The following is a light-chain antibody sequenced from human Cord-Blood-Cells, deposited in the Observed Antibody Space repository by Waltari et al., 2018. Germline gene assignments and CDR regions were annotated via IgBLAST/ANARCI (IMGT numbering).Light chain of an antibody. CDR1: QSVSSY. CDR3: QQRSNWLT. J-gene: IGKJ4*01. Sequence: ELVLTQSPATLSLSPGERATLSCRASQSVSSYLAWYQQKPGQAPRLLIYDASNRATGIPARFSGSGSGTDFTFTISSLEPEDFAVYYCQQRSNWLTFGGGTKVEIK. V-gene: IGKV3-11*01. CDR2: DAS.